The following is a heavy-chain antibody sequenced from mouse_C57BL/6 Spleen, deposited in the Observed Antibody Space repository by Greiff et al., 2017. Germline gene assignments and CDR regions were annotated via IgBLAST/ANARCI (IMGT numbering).Heavy chain of an antibody. CDR1: GYAFSSSW. Sequence: QVQLQQSGPELVKPGASVKISCKASGYAFSSSWMNWVKQRPGKGLEWIGRIYPGDGDTNYNGKFKGKATLTADKSSSTAYMQLSSLTSEDSAVYVCARGRYYGYDVNYLDYWGQGTTLTVSS. V-gene: IGHV1-82*01. D-gene: IGHD2-2*01. CDR2: IYPGDGDT. J-gene: IGHJ2*01. CDR3: ARGRYYGYDVNYLDY.